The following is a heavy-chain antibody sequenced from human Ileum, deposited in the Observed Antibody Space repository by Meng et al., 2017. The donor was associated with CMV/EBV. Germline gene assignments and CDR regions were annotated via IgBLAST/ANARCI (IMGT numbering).Heavy chain of an antibody. Sequence: LVQSGAVIKKPGASVKVSCKASGYTFTGHNIHWVRQAPGQGLEWMGRINPNTGDTKNAQNFQGRVTMTSDTSNGTAYMELTNLRSDDTAVYFCTRSWIHLWSHDFDYWGQGTLVTVSS. D-gene: IGHD5-18*01. CDR3: TRSWIHLWSHDFDY. CDR2: INPNTGDT. J-gene: IGHJ4*02. V-gene: IGHV1-2*06. CDR1: GYTFTGHN.